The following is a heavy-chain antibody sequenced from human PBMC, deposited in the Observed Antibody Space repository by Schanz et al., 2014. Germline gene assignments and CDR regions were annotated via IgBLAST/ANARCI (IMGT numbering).Heavy chain of an antibody. CDR3: ARIGGSVFDY. V-gene: IGHV3-48*04. CDR2: ISGSSRTI. Sequence: VQLVESGGGVVQPGRSLRLSCAASGFTFSGNAMNWVRQAPGKGLEWVSYISGSSRTIYYADSVKGRFTISRDNSKNSLYLQMNSLRAEDTAVYYCARIGGSVFDYWAQGTLXTVSS. J-gene: IGHJ4*02. CDR1: GFTFSGNA. D-gene: IGHD3-10*01.